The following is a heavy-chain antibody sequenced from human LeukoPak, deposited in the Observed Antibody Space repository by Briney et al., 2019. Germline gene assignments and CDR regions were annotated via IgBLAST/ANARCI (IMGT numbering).Heavy chain of an antibody. Sequence: SETLSLTCNVSGGSISSSSYYWGWIRQPPGKGLEWIGSMYYGGSTYYNPSLKSRVTISVDTSKNQFSLKLSSVTAADTAVYYCARVSPRDYVLSFYYYYGMDVWGQGTTVTVSS. CDR1: GGSISSSSYY. D-gene: IGHD4-17*01. CDR3: ARVSPRDYVLSFYYYYGMDV. V-gene: IGHV4-39*01. J-gene: IGHJ6*02. CDR2: MYYGGST.